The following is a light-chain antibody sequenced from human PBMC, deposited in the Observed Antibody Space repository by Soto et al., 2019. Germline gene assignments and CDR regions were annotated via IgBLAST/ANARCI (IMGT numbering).Light chain of an antibody. CDR2: DVS. J-gene: IGLJ2*01. CDR1: SSDVGGYNY. V-gene: IGLV2-14*01. CDR3: SSYTGSSTPVV. Sequence: QSALTQPDSVSGSPGQSITISCTGTSSDVGGYNYVSWYQQHPGKAPKLIIYDVSQRPSGVSSRFSGSQSGNTASLTISGRQAEDEADDYCSSYTGSSTPVVFGGGTKLTVL.